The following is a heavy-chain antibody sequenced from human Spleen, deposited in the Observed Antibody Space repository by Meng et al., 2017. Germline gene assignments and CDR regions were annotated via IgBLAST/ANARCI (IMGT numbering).Heavy chain of an antibody. J-gene: IGHJ6*02. CDR2: IYPGDSDT. V-gene: IGHV5-51*01. CDR1: GYTFTSNY. CDR3: ARHDSAYDKSYFYYYGVDV. Sequence: KASCKASGYTFTSNYLHWVRQAPGQGLEWMGIIYPGDSDTRYSPSFQGQVTISADKSISTAYLQWNSLKASDTAMYYCARHDSAYDKSYFYYYGVDVWGQGTTVTVSS. D-gene: IGHD5-12*01.